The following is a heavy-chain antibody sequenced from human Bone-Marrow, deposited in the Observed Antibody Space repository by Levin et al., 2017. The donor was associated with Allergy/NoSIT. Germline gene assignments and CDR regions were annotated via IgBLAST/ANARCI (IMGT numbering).Heavy chain of an antibody. CDR1: GFTFSGSN. CDR2: ISRKINYV. CDR3: ARRNSLSGSSSLDY. V-gene: IGHV3-21*01. Sequence: GGSLRLSCTASGFTFSGSNMNWVRQAPGKGLEWVATISRKINYVYYADSVKGRFTISRDNAKNSLYLQMDSLRADDTAVYYCARRNSLSGSSSLDYWGQGTLVTVSS. J-gene: IGHJ4*02. D-gene: IGHD6-13*01.